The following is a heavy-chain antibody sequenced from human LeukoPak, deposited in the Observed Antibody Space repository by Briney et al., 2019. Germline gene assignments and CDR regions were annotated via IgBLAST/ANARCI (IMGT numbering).Heavy chain of an antibody. D-gene: IGHD3-10*01. CDR2: IKQDGSAE. J-gene: IGHJ4*02. CDR3: ARDALYYGSGSYGDY. CDR1: GFTFSRYL. V-gene: IGHV3-7*01. Sequence: GGSLRLSCAASGFTFSRYLMMWVRQAPGKGLEWVANIKQDGSAEYYVDSVKGRFTISRDNAKNSLYLQMNSLRAEDTAVYYCARDALYYGSGSYGDYWGQGTLVTVSS.